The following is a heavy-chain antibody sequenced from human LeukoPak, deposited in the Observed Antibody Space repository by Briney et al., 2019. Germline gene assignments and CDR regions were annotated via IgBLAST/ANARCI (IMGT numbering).Heavy chain of an antibody. J-gene: IGHJ3*02. V-gene: IGHV3-74*01. CDR1: GFTFSSYW. D-gene: IGHD3-22*01. CDR3: AKDRVSMIVVVAFDI. Sequence: PGGSLRLSCAASGFTFSSYWMHWVRQAPGKGLLWVSRINSDGRSTSHADSVKGRFTISRDISKNTLYLQMDSLRAEDTAVYYCAKDRVSMIVVVAFDIWGQGTMVTVSS. CDR2: INSDGRST.